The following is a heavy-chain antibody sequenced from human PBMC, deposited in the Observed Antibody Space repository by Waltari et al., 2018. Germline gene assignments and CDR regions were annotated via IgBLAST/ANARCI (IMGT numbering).Heavy chain of an antibody. D-gene: IGHD3-9*01. J-gene: IGHJ4*02. CDR3: ARQLTPHYFDF. Sequence: QLVESGGGLIQTGESPRLYCAVSGFHSSFNSMAWVRQAPGKGLDWFSLISVPGDTHYADSMKGRVTISRDISNNTVYLQINSLRGDDTAFYYCARQLTPHYFDFWGQGALVTVSS. CDR2: ISVPGDT. V-gene: IGHV3-53*01. CDR1: GFHSSFNS.